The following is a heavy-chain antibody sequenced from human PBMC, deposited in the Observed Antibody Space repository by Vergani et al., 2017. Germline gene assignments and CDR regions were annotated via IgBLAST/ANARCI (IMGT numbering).Heavy chain of an antibody. D-gene: IGHD1-26*01. CDR3: ASPREPVV. Sequence: EVQLVESGGGLVQPGGSLRLSCAASGFTFNSYWMTWVRQAPGKGLEWVANIKKDGSGKNYVDSVKGRFTISRDNAKNSLYLQMNSLRAEDTAVYYCASPREPVVWGKGTTVTVSS. CDR1: GFTFNSYW. V-gene: IGHV3-7*03. J-gene: IGHJ6*04. CDR2: IKKDGSGK.